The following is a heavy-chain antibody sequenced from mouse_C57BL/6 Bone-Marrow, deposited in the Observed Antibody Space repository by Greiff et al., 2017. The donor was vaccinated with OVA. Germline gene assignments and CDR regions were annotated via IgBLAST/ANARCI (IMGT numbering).Heavy chain of an antibody. Sequence: QVQLQQPGAELVKPGASVKLSCKASGYTFTSYWMHWVKQRPGQGLEWIGMIHPNSGSTNYNEKFKSKATLTVDKSSSTAYMQLSSLTSEDSAVYYGARRVDGYYWFCYWGEGTLVTVSA. CDR2: IHPNSGST. CDR1: GYTFTSYW. D-gene: IGHD2-3*01. CDR3: ARRVDGYYWFCY. V-gene: IGHV1-64*01. J-gene: IGHJ3*01.